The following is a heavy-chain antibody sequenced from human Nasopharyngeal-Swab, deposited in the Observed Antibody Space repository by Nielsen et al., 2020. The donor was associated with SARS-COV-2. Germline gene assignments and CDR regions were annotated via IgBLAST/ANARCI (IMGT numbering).Heavy chain of an antibody. Sequence: GESLKISCAASGFTFSSYAMSWVRQAPGKGLEWVSAISGSGGSTYYADSVKGRFTISRDNAKNSLYLQMNSLRAEDTAVYYCARNSGYDQYYWGQGTLVTVSS. D-gene: IGHD5-12*01. CDR2: ISGSGGST. V-gene: IGHV3-23*01. CDR3: ARNSGYDQYY. CDR1: GFTFSSYA. J-gene: IGHJ4*02.